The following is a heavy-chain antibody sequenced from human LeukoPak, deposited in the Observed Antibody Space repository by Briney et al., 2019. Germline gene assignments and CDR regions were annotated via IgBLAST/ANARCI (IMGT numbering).Heavy chain of an antibody. D-gene: IGHD3-22*01. CDR2: ISVSGGST. CDR1: GFTFSLYA. Sequence: PGGSLRLSCAASGFTFSLYAMTWVRQAPGKGLEWVSVISVSGGSTYYADSVKGRFTISRDNSKNTVHLQMDSLRSEDTAVYYCARSSYYDTSGYYESIDYWGQGTLVTVSS. CDR3: ARSSYYDTSGYYESIDY. J-gene: IGHJ4*02. V-gene: IGHV3-23*01.